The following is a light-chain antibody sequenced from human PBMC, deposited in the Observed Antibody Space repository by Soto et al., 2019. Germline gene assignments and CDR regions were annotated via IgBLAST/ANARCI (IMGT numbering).Light chain of an antibody. CDR3: QQFNSYPIT. J-gene: IGKJ5*01. Sequence: AIQLTQSPSSLSASVGDRVTISCRAGQDVRGALAWYQQKPGTAPKILIYDVSALESGVSTRFSGSGSGTDFTLTITILQPVDFATYYCQQFNSYPITFGQGRRLEIK. CDR2: DVS. V-gene: IGKV1-13*02. CDR1: QDVRGA.